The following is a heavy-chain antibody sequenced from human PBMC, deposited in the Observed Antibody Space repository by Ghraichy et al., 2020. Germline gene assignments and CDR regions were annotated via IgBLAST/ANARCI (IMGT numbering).Heavy chain of an antibody. Sequence: SETLSQTGIVSGGSISSYYWSWIRQPPGKGLEWIGYIYYSGSTNYNPSLKSRVTISVDTSKNQFSLKLSSVTAADTAVYYCAGRSREWELRPLDYWGQGTLVTVSS. V-gene: IGHV4-59*01. D-gene: IGHD1-26*01. CDR1: GGSISSYY. J-gene: IGHJ4*02. CDR3: AGRSREWELRPLDY. CDR2: IYYSGST.